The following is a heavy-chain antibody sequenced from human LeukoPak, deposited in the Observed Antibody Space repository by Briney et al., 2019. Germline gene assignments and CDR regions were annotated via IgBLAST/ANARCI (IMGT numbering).Heavy chain of an antibody. D-gene: IGHD3-10*01. J-gene: IGHJ5*02. CDR3: ARDIREEYYYGSGSYVRSP. V-gene: IGHV3-9*01. Sequence: GRSLSLSCAASGFTFDDYAMQWVRQAPGKGLEWISGISWNSGSIGYADSVKGRFTISRYNSKNTLYLQMNSLRAEDTAVYYCARDIREEYYYGSGSYVRSPWGQGTLVTVSS. CDR2: ISWNSGSI. CDR1: GFTFDDYA.